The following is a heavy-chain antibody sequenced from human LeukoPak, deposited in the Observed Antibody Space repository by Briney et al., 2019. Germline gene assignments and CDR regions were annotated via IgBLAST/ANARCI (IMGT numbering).Heavy chain of an antibody. CDR2: IYYSGSA. Sequence: SETLSLTCTVSGGSISDSNYYWGWIRQPPGRGLEWIANIYYSGSAYYSPSLKSRVTVSIDTSKNQFSLKLNSVTAADTAVYYCARQSTVAAARIDPWGQGTLVTVSS. D-gene: IGHD6-25*01. V-gene: IGHV4-39*01. J-gene: IGHJ5*02. CDR1: GGSISDSNYY. CDR3: ARQSTVAAARIDP.